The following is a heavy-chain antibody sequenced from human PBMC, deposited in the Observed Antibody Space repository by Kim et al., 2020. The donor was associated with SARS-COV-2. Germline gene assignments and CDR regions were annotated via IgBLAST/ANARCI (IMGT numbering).Heavy chain of an antibody. V-gene: IGHV1-8*01. J-gene: IGHJ4*02. CDR1: GYSFTNYD. Sequence: ASVKVSCKASGYSFTNYDINWVRQATGQGLEWLGWMNPSSGNTGYAQNFQGRVTMTRDTSISTAYMEMSSLRYDDPAVYYCVRGQRSQVAVMIYILKAYYFDLWGQGTLVTVPS. CDR3: VRGQRSQVAVMIYILKAYYFDL. D-gene: IGHD2-21*01. CDR2: MNPSSGNT.